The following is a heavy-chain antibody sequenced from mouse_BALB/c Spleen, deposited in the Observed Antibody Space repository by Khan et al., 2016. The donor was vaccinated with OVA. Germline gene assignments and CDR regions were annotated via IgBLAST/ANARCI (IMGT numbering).Heavy chain of an antibody. Sequence: QVQLQQSAAELARPGASVKMSCKASGYSFTTYTIHWVKQRPGQGLEWIGNINPSSGYIEYNQKFKDKTTLTADKSSSTAYMQLSSLTYEDSAVYYCASLRLRVDYWGQGTSVTVSS. V-gene: IGHV1-4*02. J-gene: IGHJ4*01. D-gene: IGHD1-2*01. CDR3: ASLRLRVDY. CDR1: GYSFTTYT. CDR2: INPSSGYI.